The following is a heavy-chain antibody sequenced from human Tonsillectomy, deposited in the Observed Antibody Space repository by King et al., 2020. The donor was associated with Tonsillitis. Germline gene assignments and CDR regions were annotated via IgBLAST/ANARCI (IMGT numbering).Heavy chain of an antibody. CDR1: GFTFSSYS. D-gene: IGHD1-26*01. V-gene: IGHV3-48*01. CDR2: ISSSSSTI. Sequence: VQLVESGGGLVQPGGSLRLSCAASGFTFSSYSMNWVRQAPGKGLEWVSYISSSSSTIYYADSVKGRFTISRDNAKNSLYLQMNSLRAEDTAVYYCARDGGHSGGYFPTWGQGPLVTVPS. CDR3: ARDGGHSGGYFPT. J-gene: IGHJ5*02.